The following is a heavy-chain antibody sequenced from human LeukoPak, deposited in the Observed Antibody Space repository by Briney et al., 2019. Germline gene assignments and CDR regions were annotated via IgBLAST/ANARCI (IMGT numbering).Heavy chain of an antibody. J-gene: IGHJ5*02. CDR3: ARGPQPNWLDP. Sequence: SETLSLTCAVSGYSISSGYYWGWIRQPLGKGLEWIGSIYHSGSTYYNPSLKSRVTISVDTSKNQFSLKLSSVTAADTAVYYCARGPQPNWLDPWGQGTLVTVSS. V-gene: IGHV4-38-2*01. CDR2: IYHSGST. CDR1: GYSISSGYY. D-gene: IGHD1-14*01.